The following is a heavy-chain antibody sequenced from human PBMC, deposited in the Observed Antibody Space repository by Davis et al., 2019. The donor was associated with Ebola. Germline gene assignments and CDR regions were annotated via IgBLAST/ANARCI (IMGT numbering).Heavy chain of an antibody. Sequence: PGGSLRLSCGISGFSLSSYSMNWVRQAPGKGLEWVAYIRSYGDTIHYADSVKGRFTISRDTAKNSLYLQMNSLRDEDTAMYYCARARDGYIFDYWGQGTLVTVSS. D-gene: IGHD5-24*01. CDR1: GFSLSSYS. J-gene: IGHJ4*02. V-gene: IGHV3-48*02. CDR3: ARARDGYIFDY. CDR2: IRSYGDTI.